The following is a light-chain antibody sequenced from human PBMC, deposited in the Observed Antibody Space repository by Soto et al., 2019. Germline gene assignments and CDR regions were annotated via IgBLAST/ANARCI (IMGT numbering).Light chain of an antibody. CDR2: DTS. Sequence: QAVVTQEPSLTVSPGGTVTLTCGSSTGAVTSGHYPYWFQQKPGQAPRTLIYDTSNKYSWTPARFSGSLLGGKAALTLSGAQPEDEADYYRLLSYSDEKVFGTGTKVTVL. CDR3: LLSYSDEKV. CDR1: TGAVTSGHY. J-gene: IGLJ1*01. V-gene: IGLV7-46*01.